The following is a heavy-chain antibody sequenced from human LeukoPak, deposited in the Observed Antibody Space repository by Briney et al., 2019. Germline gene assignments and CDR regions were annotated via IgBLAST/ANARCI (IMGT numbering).Heavy chain of an antibody. J-gene: IGHJ4*02. CDR3: AKSSDYYDSSRFDY. D-gene: IGHD3-22*01. Sequence: GGSLRLSCAASGFAFSSYAMSWVRQAPGKGLEWVSAISGGGGSTYYADSVKGRFTISRDNSKNTLYLRMNSLRAEDTAVYYCAKSSDYYDSSRFDYWGQGTLVTVSS. V-gene: IGHV3-23*01. CDR2: ISGGGGST. CDR1: GFAFSSYA.